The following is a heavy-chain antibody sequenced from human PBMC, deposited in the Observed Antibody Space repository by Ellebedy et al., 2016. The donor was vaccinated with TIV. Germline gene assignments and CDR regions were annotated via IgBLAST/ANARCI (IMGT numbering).Heavy chain of an antibody. CDR2: IKQDGSEK. CDR1: GFTFSSYW. Sequence: GGSLRLSXEASGFTFSSYWMTWIRQAPGKGLEWVANIKQDGSEKYYVDSVKGRFTISRDNAKNSLYLQMNSLRAEDTAVYYCARRGVFFDPWGQGTLVTVSS. V-gene: IGHV3-7*01. CDR3: ARRGVFFDP. J-gene: IGHJ5*02. D-gene: IGHD3-16*01.